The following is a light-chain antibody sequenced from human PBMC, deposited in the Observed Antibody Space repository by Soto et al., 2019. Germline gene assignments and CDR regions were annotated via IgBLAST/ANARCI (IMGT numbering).Light chain of an antibody. CDR2: AAY. CDR3: QQRSDWPRT. CDR1: QSISSY. V-gene: IGKV3-11*01. J-gene: IGKJ2*01. Sequence: EIVLTQSPATLSLSPGERATLSCRASQSISSYLDWYQQKPGQAPRLLIYAAYSRATGIPARFSGSESGTDFTLTISRLEPEDFAVYYWQQRSDWPRTFGQGTKLEIK.